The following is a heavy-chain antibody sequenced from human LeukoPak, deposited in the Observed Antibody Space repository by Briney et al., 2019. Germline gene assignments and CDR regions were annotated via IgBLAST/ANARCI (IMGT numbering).Heavy chain of an antibody. CDR2: VNPDNSDT. D-gene: IGHD3-10*01. V-gene: IGHV5-51*01. Sequence: GESLKISCKGSGYSFTSHWIGWVRQMPGKGLEWMGIVNPDNSDTIYSPSFQGQVTISADESITTAYLQWSSLKASDTAMYYCARLRWPRGGRSSFDYWGQGALVTVSS. J-gene: IGHJ4*02. CDR1: GYSFTSHW. CDR3: ARLRWPRGGRSSFDY.